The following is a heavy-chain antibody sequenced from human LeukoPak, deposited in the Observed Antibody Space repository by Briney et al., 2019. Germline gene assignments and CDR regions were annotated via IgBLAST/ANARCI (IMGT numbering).Heavy chain of an antibody. V-gene: IGHV3-23*01. J-gene: IGHJ6*02. Sequence: GGSLRLSCAASGFTFSSYAMSWVRQAPGKGLEWVSAISGSGGSTCYADSVKGRFTISRDNSKNTLYLQMNGLRAEDTAVYYCAKRGDYYDILTGYSYYYGMDVWGQGTTVTVSS. CDR3: AKRGDYYDILTGYSYYYGMDV. CDR1: GFTFSSYA. D-gene: IGHD3-9*01. CDR2: ISGSGGST.